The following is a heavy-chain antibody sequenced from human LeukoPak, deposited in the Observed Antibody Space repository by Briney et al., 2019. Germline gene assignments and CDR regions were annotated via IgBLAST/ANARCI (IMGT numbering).Heavy chain of an antibody. CDR1: GFTFSTYA. V-gene: IGHV3-23*01. CDR2: IIGDGGGI. CDR3: AKDRIPDGKYSIDF. Sequence: GGSLRLSCAASGFTFSTYAMNWVRQAPGKGLEWVSVIIGDGGGIQYADSVKGRFTISRDNSRNTLYLQVNSLRAEDTAVYYCAKDRIPDGKYSIDFWGQGTLVTVSS. J-gene: IGHJ4*02. D-gene: IGHD2/OR15-2a*01.